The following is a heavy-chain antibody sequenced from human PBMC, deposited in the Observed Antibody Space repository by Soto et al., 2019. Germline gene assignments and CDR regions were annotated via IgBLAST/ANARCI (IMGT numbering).Heavy chain of an antibody. D-gene: IGHD3-22*01. J-gene: IGHJ4*02. Sequence: QVQLQESGPGLVKPSQTLSLTCTVSGDFISSGGYYWSWIRQLPEKGLEWIGYIYSSGTTYYNPSPKSRITISVDTSKNQFSLNLSSVTAADTAVYYCARTDSSGYYFVYWGQGTLVTVFS. CDR2: IYSSGTT. V-gene: IGHV4-31*03. CDR3: ARTDSSGYYFVY. CDR1: GDFISSGGYY.